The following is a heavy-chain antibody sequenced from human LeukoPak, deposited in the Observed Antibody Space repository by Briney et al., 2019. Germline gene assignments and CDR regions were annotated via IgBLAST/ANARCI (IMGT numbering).Heavy chain of an antibody. D-gene: IGHD1-26*01. CDR3: ARGGSHGGSYYGEGYYFDY. CDR1: GYTFTGYY. Sequence: ASVKVSCKASGYTFTGYYMHWVRQAPGQGLEWMGWINPNSGGTNYAQKFQGRVTMTRDTSISTAYMELSRLRSDDTAVYYCARGGSHGGSYYGEGYYFDYWGQGTLVTVSS. V-gene: IGHV1-2*02. CDR2: INPNSGGT. J-gene: IGHJ4*02.